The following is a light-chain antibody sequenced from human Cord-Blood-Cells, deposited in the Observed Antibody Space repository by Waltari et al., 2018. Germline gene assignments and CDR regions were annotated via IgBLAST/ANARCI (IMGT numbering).Light chain of an antibody. CDR1: QGVSSSY. J-gene: IGKJ4*01. CDR3: QQDYNF. V-gene: IGKV3D-7*01. CDR2: GAS. Sequence: EIVMTQSPAPLSLSPGERATLSCRASQGVSSSYLSRYQQKPGQAPRLLIYGASTRATGIPARFSGSGSGTDFTLTISSLQPEDFAVYYCQQDYNFFGGGTKVEIK.